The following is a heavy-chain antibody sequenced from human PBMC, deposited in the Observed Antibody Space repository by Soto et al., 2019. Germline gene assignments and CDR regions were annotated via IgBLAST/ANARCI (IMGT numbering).Heavy chain of an antibody. V-gene: IGHV3-23*01. J-gene: IGHJ5*02. CDR2: ISGSGGST. D-gene: IGHD6-6*01. CDR1: GFTFSSYA. Sequence: PGGSLRLSCAASGFTFSSYAMSWVRQAPGKGLEWVSAISGSGGSTYYADSVKGRFTISRDNSKNTLYLQMNSLRAEDTAVYYCAKGPARLPQPADNWFDPWGQGTLVTVSS. CDR3: AKGPARLPQPADNWFDP.